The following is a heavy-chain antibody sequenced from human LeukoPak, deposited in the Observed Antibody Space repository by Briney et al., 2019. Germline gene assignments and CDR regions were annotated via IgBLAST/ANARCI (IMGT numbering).Heavy chain of an antibody. CDR1: GFTFSSYA. CDR2: ISGSGGST. J-gene: IGHJ4*02. V-gene: IGHV3-23*01. Sequence: PGGSLRLSCAASGFTFSSYAMSWVRQAPGKGLEWVSAISGSGGSTYYADSVKGRFTISRDNSKNTLYLQMNSLRAEDTAVYYCAAGYSSGCYYFDYWGQGTLVTVSS. D-gene: IGHD6-19*01. CDR3: AAGYSSGCYYFDY.